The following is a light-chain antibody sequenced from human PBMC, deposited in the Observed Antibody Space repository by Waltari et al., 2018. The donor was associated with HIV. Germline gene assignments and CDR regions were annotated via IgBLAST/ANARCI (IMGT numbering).Light chain of an antibody. V-gene: IGLV2-14*01. CDR2: EVS. Sequence: QSALTQPASVSGSPGLPITISCTGTSSDVGGFNYVSWYQQSPGKAPKLMIYEVSSRTAGVSNRFSGSKSGNTASLTISGLQAEDEADYYCTSYTSSSTYVFGTGTKVTVL. CDR3: TSYTSSSTYV. CDR1: SSDVGGFNY. J-gene: IGLJ1*01.